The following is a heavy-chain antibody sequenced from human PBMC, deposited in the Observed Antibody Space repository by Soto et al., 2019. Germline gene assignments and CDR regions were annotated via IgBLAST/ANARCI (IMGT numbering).Heavy chain of an antibody. V-gene: IGHV4-30-4*01. CDR2: IYYSGST. D-gene: IGHD3-22*01. CDR1: GGSISSGDYY. J-gene: IGHJ4*02. Sequence: SETLSLTCTVSGGSISSGDYYWSWIRQPPGKGLEWIGYIYYSGSTYYNPSLKSRVTISVDTSKNQFSLKLSSVTAADTAVYYCASAITSPRYYYDSSGYYYEGITLYYFDYWGQVTLVTFSS. CDR3: ASAITSPRYYYDSSGYYYEGITLYYFDY.